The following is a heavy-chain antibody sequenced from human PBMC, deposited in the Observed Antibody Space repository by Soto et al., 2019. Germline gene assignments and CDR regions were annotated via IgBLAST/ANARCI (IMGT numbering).Heavy chain of an antibody. CDR3: ARHSTYYDILTGPYPGYFDY. CDR2: IYYSGST. CDR1: GGSISSSSYY. V-gene: IGHV4-39*01. Sequence: ETLSLTCTVSGGSISSSSYYWGWIRQPPGKGLEWIGSIYYSGSTYYNPSLKSRVTISVDTSKNQFSLKLSSVTAADTAVYYCARHSTYYDILTGPYPGYFDYWGQGTLVTVSS. D-gene: IGHD3-9*01. J-gene: IGHJ4*02.